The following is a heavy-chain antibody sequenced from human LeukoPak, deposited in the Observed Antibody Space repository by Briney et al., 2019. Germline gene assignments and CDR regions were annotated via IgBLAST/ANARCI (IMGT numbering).Heavy chain of an antibody. CDR3: ARVPYYDFQADAFDI. CDR1: GDSVSSNSVT. V-gene: IGHV6-1*01. CDR2: TYYRSTWYN. D-gene: IGHD3-3*01. Sequence: SQTLSLTCATSGDSVSSNSVTWNWIRQSPSRGLEWLGRTYYRSTWYNDYAVSVRGRITVNPDTSKNQFSLQLNSVTPEDTAVYYCARVPYYDFQADAFDIWGQGTMVTVSS. J-gene: IGHJ3*02.